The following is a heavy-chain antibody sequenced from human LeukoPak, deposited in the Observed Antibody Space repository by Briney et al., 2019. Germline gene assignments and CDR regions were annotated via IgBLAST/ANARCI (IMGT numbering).Heavy chain of an antibody. CDR3: ARDYYGSGIFSGH. Sequence: ASVKVSCKASGYTFTDYYMHWVRQAPRQGLEWMGWINPKSGDTNFAQKFQGRVTMTRDTSITTAYMELSRLTSDDTAVYYCARDYYGSGIFSGHWGQGTLVTVSS. V-gene: IGHV1-2*02. CDR2: INPKSGDT. D-gene: IGHD3-10*01. CDR1: GYTFTDYY. J-gene: IGHJ4*02.